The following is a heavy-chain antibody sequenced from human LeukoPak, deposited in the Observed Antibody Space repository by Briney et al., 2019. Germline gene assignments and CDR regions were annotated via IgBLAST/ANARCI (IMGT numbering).Heavy chain of an antibody. CDR1: GFIFSNYW. CDR2: IKSKTDGGTT. CDR3: TTDLIIAARTQDY. Sequence: GGSLRLSCTASGFIFSNYWMSWVRQAPGKGLEWVGRIKSKTDGGTTDYAAPVKGRFTISRDDSKNTLYLQMNSLKTEDTAVYYCTTDLIIAARTQDYWGQGTLVTVSS. V-gene: IGHV3-15*01. J-gene: IGHJ4*02. D-gene: IGHD6-6*01.